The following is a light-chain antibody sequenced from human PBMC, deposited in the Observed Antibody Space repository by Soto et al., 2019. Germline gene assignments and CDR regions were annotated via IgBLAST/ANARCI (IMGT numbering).Light chain of an antibody. CDR1: RSSVGSNT. CDR2: SNN. J-gene: IGLJ1*01. CDR3: TAWDASLGGFYV. Sequence: QSVLTQPPSASGTPGQRVTISCSGSRSSVGSNTVNWYQHLPGTAPKLLIYSNNHRPSGVPDRFSASKAGASASLAISGLQSEDEGDYYCTAWDASLGGFYVSGSGTKVTVL. V-gene: IGLV1-44*01.